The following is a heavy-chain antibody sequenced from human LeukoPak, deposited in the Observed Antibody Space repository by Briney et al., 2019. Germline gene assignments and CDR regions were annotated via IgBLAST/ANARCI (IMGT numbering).Heavy chain of an antibody. CDR1: GFSFSTYT. V-gene: IGHV3-30-3*01. J-gene: IGHJ4*02. CDR3: VADFDY. Sequence: PGGSLRLSCTASGFSFSTYTMHWVRQAPGKGLEGVALLSYDGNNQYYADSVKDRFTLSRDNSQNTLYLQMNSLRAEDTATYYCVADFDYWGQGTLVTVSS. D-gene: IGHD6-19*01. CDR2: LSYDGNNQ.